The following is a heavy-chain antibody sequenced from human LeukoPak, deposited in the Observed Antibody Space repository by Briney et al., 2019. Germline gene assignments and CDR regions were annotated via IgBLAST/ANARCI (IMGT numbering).Heavy chain of an antibody. CDR2: INPNSGGT. J-gene: IGHJ4*02. CDR3: ARHRLNWGYFDY. Sequence: ASVKVSCKASGYTFTGYYMHWVRQAPRQPREWMGWINPNSGGTNYAQKFQGRVTMTRDTSISTAYVELSRLRSDDTAVYYCARHRLNWGYFDYWGQGTLVTVSS. V-gene: IGHV1-2*02. D-gene: IGHD7-27*01. CDR1: GYTFTGYY.